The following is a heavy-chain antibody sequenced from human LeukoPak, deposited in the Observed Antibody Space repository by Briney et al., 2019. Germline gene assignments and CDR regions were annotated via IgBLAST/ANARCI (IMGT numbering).Heavy chain of an antibody. Sequence: GGSLRLSCAASGFTFSSYAMNWVRQTPGKGLEWVSFITGDAGTTSYADSVKGRFTISRDNSKNTLYLQLNSLSAVDTAVYYCAKTTGNGHWLIEYWGQGTLVTVSS. J-gene: IGHJ4*02. CDR3: AKTTGNGHWLIEY. CDR2: ITGDAGTT. V-gene: IGHV3-23*01. CDR1: GFTFSSYA. D-gene: IGHD4-23*01.